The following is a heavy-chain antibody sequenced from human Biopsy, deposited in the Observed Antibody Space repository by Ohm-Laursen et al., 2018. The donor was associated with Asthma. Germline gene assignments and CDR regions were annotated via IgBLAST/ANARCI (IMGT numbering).Heavy chain of an antibody. J-gene: IGHJ3*01. CDR1: GYTFIHFA. CDR3: ARTYYDFLTGQVNDAFAL. CDR2: INAGDGNT. V-gene: IGHV1-3*01. Sequence: SVKVSCKASGYTFIHFAIHWVRQAPGQRPEWMGWINAGDGNTKYSQKFQGRVTITRDTSASTAYMDLRSLRSEDTAMYYCARTYYDFLTGQVNDAFALWGQGTMVTVSS. D-gene: IGHD3-9*01.